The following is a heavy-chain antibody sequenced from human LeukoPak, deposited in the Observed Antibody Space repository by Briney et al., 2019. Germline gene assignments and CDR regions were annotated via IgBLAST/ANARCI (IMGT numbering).Heavy chain of an antibody. Sequence: SETLSLTCTVSGGSISSYYWSWIRQPPEKGLEWIGYIYYSGSTNYNPSLKSRVTVSVDTSKNQFSLKLSSVTAADTAVYYCARGGEWLAYYYYYGMDVWGQGTTVTVSS. CDR1: GGSISSYY. CDR2: IYYSGST. J-gene: IGHJ6*02. D-gene: IGHD6-19*01. CDR3: ARGGEWLAYYYYYGMDV. V-gene: IGHV4-59*01.